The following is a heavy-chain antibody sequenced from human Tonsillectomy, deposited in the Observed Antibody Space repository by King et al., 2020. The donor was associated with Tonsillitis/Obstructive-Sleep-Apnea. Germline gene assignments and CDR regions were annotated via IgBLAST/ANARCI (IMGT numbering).Heavy chain of an antibody. J-gene: IGHJ6*03. CDR2: ISYDGSNK. V-gene: IGHV3-30*01. CDR3: ARRGYNYYYYMDV. D-gene: IGHD5-12*01. CDR1: GFTFSSYA. Sequence: VQLVESGGGVVQPGRSLRLSCAASGFTFSSYAMHWVRQAPGKGLEWVAVISYDGSNKYYADSVKGRITISRDNSKNTLYLQMNSLRAEDTAVYYCARRGYNYYYYMDVWGKGTTVTVSS.